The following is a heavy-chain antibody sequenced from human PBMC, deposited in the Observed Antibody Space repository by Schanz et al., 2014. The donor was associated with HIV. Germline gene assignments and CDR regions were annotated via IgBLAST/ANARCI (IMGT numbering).Heavy chain of an antibody. CDR1: GFTFSSYA. D-gene: IGHD2-8*01. Sequence: EVQLLESGGGLVQPGGSLRLSCAASGFTFSSYAMSWVRQAPGKGLEWVSAISGSGGSTYYADSVKGRFTISRDNAKNSLYLQMNSLRAEDTAVYYCARERYCTNGVCRVYGMGVWGQGATVTVSS. CDR2: ISGSGGST. J-gene: IGHJ6*02. CDR3: ARERYCTNGVCRVYGMGV. V-gene: IGHV3-23*01.